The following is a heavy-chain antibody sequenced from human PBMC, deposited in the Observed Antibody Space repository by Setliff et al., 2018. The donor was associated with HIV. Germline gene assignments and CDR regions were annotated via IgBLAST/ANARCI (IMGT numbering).Heavy chain of an antibody. CDR2: FDPEDVET. CDR1: GYTLAELS. V-gene: IGHV1-24*01. D-gene: IGHD3-22*01. J-gene: IGHJ1*01. Sequence: ASVKVSCKVSGYTLAELSIHWVRQAPGKGLEWMGGFDPEDVETVYAQKFQGRVTMTEDTSTDTAYMELSSLRSEDTAVYYCATVRRYYYDSSGQEYFQHWGQGTLVTSPQ. CDR3: ATVRRYYYDSSGQEYFQH.